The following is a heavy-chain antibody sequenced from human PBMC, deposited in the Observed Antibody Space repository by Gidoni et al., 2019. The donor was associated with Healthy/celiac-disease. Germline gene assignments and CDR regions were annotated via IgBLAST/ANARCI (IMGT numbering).Heavy chain of an antibody. CDR2: INHSGST. J-gene: IGHJ4*02. D-gene: IGHD3-10*01. Sequence: QVQLQQWGAGLLKPSATLSLTCAVYGGSFSGYYWSWIRQPPGKGLEWIGEINHSGSTNYNPSLKSLVTISVDTSKNQFSQKLSSVTAADTAVYYCARGPSLLWFGELLFWGQGTLVTVSS. CDR1: GGSFSGYY. CDR3: ARGPSLLWFGELLF. V-gene: IGHV4-34*01.